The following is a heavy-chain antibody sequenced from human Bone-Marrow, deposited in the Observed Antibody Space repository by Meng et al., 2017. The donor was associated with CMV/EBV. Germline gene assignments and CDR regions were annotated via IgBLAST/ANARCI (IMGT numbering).Heavy chain of an antibody. Sequence: GGSLRLSCAASGFTFSRFVMNWVRQAPGKGLEWVSYISNSPTTIHYADSVKGRFTISRDNAKNSLYLQMNSLSAEDTAVNYCVRGISYYFYYWGQGALVTVSS. CDR2: ISNSPTTI. J-gene: IGHJ4*02. D-gene: IGHD3-3*02. CDR3: VRGISYYFYY. V-gene: IGHV3-48*04. CDR1: GFTFSRFV.